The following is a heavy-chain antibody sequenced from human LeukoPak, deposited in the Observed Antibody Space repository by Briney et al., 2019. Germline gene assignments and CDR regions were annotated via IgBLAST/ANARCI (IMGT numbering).Heavy chain of an antibody. CDR3: AKDLGSGSPMDV. D-gene: IGHD3-22*01. CDR2: ISYDGSNK. V-gene: IGHV3-30*18. Sequence: GGSLRLSCAASGFTFSSYGMHWVRQAPGKGLEWVAVISYDGSNKYYADSVKGRFTISRDNSKNTLYPQMNSLRAEDTAVYYCAKDLGSGSPMDVWGKGTTVTVSS. J-gene: IGHJ6*03. CDR1: GFTFSSYG.